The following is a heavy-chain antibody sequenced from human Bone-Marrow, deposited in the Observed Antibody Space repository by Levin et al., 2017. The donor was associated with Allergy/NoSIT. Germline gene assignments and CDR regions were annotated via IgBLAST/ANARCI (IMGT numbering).Heavy chain of an antibody. V-gene: IGHV3-9*01. D-gene: IGHD2-2*01. CDR1: GFTFDDYA. J-gene: IGHJ6*02. Sequence: GGSLRLSCAASGFTFDDYAMHWVRQAPGKGLEWVSGISWNSGSIGYADSVKGRFTISRDNAKNSLYLQRNSLRAEDTALYYCAKAGSRGGYCSSTSCSGGLTGTPYYYYYGMDVWGQGTTVTVSS. CDR3: AKAGSRGGYCSSTSCSGGLTGTPYYYYYGMDV. CDR2: ISWNSGSI.